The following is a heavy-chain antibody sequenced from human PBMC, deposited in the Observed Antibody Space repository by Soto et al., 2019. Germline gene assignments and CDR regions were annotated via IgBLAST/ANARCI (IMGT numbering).Heavy chain of an antibody. D-gene: IGHD2-15*01. CDR1: GYTFTSYY. J-gene: IGHJ6*02. CDR2: INPSGGST. CDR3: ARDQLTYCSGGSCYSLPYYYYGMDV. V-gene: IGHV1-46*01. Sequence: ASVKVSCKASGYTFTSYYMHWVRQAPGQGLEWMGIINPSGGSTSYAQKFQGRVTMTRDTSTSTVYMELSSLRSEDTAVYYCARDQLTYCSGGSCYSLPYYYYGMDVWGQGTTVTVCS.